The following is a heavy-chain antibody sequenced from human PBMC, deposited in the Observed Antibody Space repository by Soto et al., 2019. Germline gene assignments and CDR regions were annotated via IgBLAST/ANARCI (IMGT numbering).Heavy chain of an antibody. Sequence: QVQLVQSGAEVKRPGSSVKVSCKASGGTFNSYTISWVRQATGQGLEWMGRIIPVLDVATNAQKFQGRIMITADKSTRPVYMELSSLTSEDTAVYFCSRGGASGSESPSGKALEYWGQGKLVTGSS. CDR1: GGTFNSYT. J-gene: IGHJ4*02. V-gene: IGHV1-69*02. D-gene: IGHD5-12*01. CDR3: SRGGASGSESPSGKALEY. CDR2: IIPVLDVA.